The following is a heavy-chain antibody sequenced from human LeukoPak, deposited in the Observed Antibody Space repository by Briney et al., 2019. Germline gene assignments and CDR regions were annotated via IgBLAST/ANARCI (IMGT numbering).Heavy chain of an antibody. CDR1: GFTFSSYS. D-gene: IGHD3-10*01. CDR3: ARGANMVRGVVDY. J-gene: IGHJ4*02. Sequence: PGGSLRLSCAASGFTFSSYSMNWVRQAPGKGLEWVSSISSSSSYIYYADSVKGRFTISRDNAKNSLYLQMNSLRAEDTAVYYCARGANMVRGVVDYWGQGTLVTVSS. V-gene: IGHV3-21*01. CDR2: ISSSSSYI.